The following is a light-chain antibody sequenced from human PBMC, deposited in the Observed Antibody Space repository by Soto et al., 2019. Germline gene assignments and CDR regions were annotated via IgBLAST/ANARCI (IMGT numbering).Light chain of an antibody. V-gene: IGLV2-14*03. CDR3: SSYTTTTSLVV. CDR1: SSDVGGYNF. CDR2: DVS. Sequence: QSVLTQPASVSGSPGQSITISCSGTSSDVGGYNFVSWYQVHPGKAPRLILYDVSSRPSGVSYRFSGSKSANTASLNIYRLQAGDEADYYCSSYTTTTSLVVFGGGTKLTVL. J-gene: IGLJ2*01.